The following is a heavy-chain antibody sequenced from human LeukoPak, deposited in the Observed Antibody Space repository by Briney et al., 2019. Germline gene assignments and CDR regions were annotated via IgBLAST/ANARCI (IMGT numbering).Heavy chain of an antibody. CDR3: ARGSPRSSSSLREFDY. V-gene: IGHV4-59*01. J-gene: IGHJ4*02. Sequence: SETLSLTCTVSGGSISSYYWNWIRQPPGKGLEWIGYIHYSGRTNYNPSLKSRVTISIDTSKNQFSLKLSSVTAADTAVYYCARGSPRSSSSLREFDYWGQGTLVTVSS. CDR1: GGSISSYY. CDR2: IHYSGRT. D-gene: IGHD6-6*01.